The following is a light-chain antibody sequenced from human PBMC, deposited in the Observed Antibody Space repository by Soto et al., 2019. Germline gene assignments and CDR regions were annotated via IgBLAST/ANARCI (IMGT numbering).Light chain of an antibody. J-gene: IGKJ1*01. V-gene: IGKV3-20*01. CDR1: QSISNSH. CDR3: QQYGSSPPT. CDR2: GAS. Sequence: IVLTQYTGTLSLSPGERATLSCRASQSISNSHLAWYQQKPGQAPRLFISGASSRATGIPDRFSGSGSETDFTLTISRLEPEDFAVYYCQQYGSSPPTFGQGTKVDIK.